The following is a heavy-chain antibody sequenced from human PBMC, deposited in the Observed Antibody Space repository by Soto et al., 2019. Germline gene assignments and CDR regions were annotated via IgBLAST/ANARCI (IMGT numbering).Heavy chain of an antibody. D-gene: IGHD2-2*01. J-gene: IGHJ6*02. CDR1: GGTFSSYA. V-gene: IGHV1-69*01. CDR2: IIPIFGTA. CDR3: ARDNCSSTSCYDYYYYYGMDV. Sequence: QVQLVQSGAEVKKPGSSVKVSCKASGGTFSSYAISWVRQAPGQGLEWMGGIIPIFGTANYAQKFQGRVTITADESTIKTHMELSSLRSEDTAVYYCARDNCSSTSCYDYYYYYGMDVWGQGTTVTVSS.